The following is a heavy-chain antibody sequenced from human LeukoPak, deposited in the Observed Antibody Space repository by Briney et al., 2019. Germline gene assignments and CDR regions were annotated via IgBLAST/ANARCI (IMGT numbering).Heavy chain of an antibody. CDR1: EFTFSDYY. Sequence: KPGGSLRLSCAASEFTFSDYYMSWIRQAPGKGLEWVSYISGTGNTIYYTDSVKGRFTISRDNAKNTLYLQMNSLRAEDTAVYYCAKDYYYDSSGYTNWGQGTLVTVSS. J-gene: IGHJ4*02. D-gene: IGHD3-22*01. CDR2: ISGTGNTI. V-gene: IGHV3-11*04. CDR3: AKDYYYDSSGYTN.